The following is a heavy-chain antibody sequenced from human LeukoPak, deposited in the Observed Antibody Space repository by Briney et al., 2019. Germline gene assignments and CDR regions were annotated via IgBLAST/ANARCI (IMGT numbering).Heavy chain of an antibody. Sequence: GESLKISCKGSGYSFTSYWIGWVRQMPGKGLEWMGIIYPGGSDTRYSPSFQGQVTISADKSISTAYLQWSSLKASDTAMYYCAQIHGYCSSTSCYPAEYFQHWGQGTLVTVSS. CDR1: GYSFTSYW. V-gene: IGHV5-51*01. D-gene: IGHD2-2*01. J-gene: IGHJ1*01. CDR3: AQIHGYCSSTSCYPAEYFQH. CDR2: IYPGGSDT.